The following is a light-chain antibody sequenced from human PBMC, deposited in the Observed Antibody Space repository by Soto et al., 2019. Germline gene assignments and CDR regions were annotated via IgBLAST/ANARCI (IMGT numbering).Light chain of an antibody. CDR2: AAS. CDR3: QQVNNYPPT. CDR1: QGISTY. Sequence: DIQLTQSPSFLSASVGDRVTITCRASQGISTYLAWYQQKPAKAPKLLIYAASTLQGGVPSRFSGSGSGTEFTLTISSLQPEDFATYYCQQVNNYPPTFGGGTKVEIK. V-gene: IGKV1-9*01. J-gene: IGKJ4*01.